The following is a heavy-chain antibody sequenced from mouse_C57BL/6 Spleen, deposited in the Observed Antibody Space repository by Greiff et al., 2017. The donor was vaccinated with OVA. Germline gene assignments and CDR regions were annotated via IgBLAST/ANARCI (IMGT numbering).Heavy chain of an antibody. Sequence: QVQLQQSGAELVKPGASVKISCKASGYAFSSYWMNWVKQRPGKGLAWIGQIYPGDGDTNYNGKFKGKATLTADKSSSTAYMQLSSLTSEDSAVYFCAREGYYGFFDYWGQGTTLTVSS. D-gene: IGHD1-1*01. V-gene: IGHV1-80*01. J-gene: IGHJ2*01. CDR2: IYPGDGDT. CDR1: GYAFSSYW. CDR3: AREGYYGFFDY.